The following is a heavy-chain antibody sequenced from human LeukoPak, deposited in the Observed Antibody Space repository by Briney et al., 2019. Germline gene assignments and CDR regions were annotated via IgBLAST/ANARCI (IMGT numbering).Heavy chain of an antibody. CDR1: GFTFSRFW. Sequence: GGSLRLSCAASGFTFSRFWMSWVRQAPGKGLEWVANINQDGSEKYYVDSVKGRFTISRDNAKNSLYLQMSSLRAEDTAVYYCATERSRFRNWGQGTLVTVSS. CDR3: ATERSRFRN. J-gene: IGHJ4*02. V-gene: IGHV3-7*01. CDR2: INQDGSEK.